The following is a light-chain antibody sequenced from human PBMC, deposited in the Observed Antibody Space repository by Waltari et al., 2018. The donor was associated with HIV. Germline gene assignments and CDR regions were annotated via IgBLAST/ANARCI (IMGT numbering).Light chain of an antibody. CDR1: RSNIGAGFD. J-gene: IGLJ2*01. Sequence: QSVLTQPPSVSGAPGQRVTIACTGTRSNIGAGFDVHRYQQTPENAPKLLIYDNNIRPSGLPDRVSGSKSGTSASLAITGLQSEDESDYYCKSYDMSQSGSLVFGGATKLAVL. V-gene: IGLV1-40*01. CDR2: DNN. CDR3: KSYDMSQSGSLV.